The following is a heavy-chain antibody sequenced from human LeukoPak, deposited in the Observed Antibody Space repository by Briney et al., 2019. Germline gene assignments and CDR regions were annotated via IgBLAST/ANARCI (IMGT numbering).Heavy chain of an antibody. CDR1: GFSFSSFW. CDR2: INQDGSEK. D-gene: IGHD2-15*01. Sequence: GGSLRLSCAASGFSFSSFWMSWVRQAPGKGLEGVANINQDGSEKNYVDSVKGRFTISRDGAKNSLYLQMNSLRAEDAAVYYCAREQCSGNSCYYYWGQGTLVTVSS. CDR3: AREQCSGNSCYYY. V-gene: IGHV3-7*01. J-gene: IGHJ4*02.